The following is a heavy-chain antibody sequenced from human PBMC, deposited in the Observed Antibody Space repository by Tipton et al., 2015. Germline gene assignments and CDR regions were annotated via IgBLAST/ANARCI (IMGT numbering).Heavy chain of an antibody. V-gene: IGHV4-59*12. CDR1: GGSISSYY. Sequence: TLSLTCTVSGGSISSYYWSWIRQPPGKGLEWIGYISYIGNTNYNPSLKSRFIISEDTSKNQFSLTVFSVTAADTAVYYCARGDDILAYLYFDLWGRGTLVSVSS. CDR3: ARGDDILAYLYFDL. D-gene: IGHD3-9*01. J-gene: IGHJ2*01. CDR2: ISYIGNT.